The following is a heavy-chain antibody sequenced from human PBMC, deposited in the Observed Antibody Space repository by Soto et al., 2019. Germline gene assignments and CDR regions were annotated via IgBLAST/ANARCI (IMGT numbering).Heavy chain of an antibody. CDR3: ARDKPYGFLEGLKYYYYYGMDV. CDR2: ISAYNGNT. D-gene: IGHD3-3*01. J-gene: IGHJ6*02. V-gene: IGHV1-18*01. Sequence: ASVQVSCKASGYTFTSYGISWVRQAPGQGLEWMGWISAYNGNTNYAQKLQGRVTMTTDTSTSTAYMELRSLRSDDTAVYYCARDKPYGFLEGLKYYYYYGMDVWGQGPTVTVSS. CDR1: GYTFTSYG.